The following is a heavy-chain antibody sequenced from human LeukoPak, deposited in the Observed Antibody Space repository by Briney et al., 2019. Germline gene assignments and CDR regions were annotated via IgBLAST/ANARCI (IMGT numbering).Heavy chain of an antibody. J-gene: IGHJ4*02. CDR3: ATGERMVRGDGVDY. V-gene: IGHV3-66*01. D-gene: IGHD3-10*01. CDR2: IYSGGST. Sequence: GGSLRLSCAASGFTVRNNYMSWVRQAPGKGLEWVSVIYSGGSTYYADSVKGRFTISRDNSKNTLYLQMNSLRAEDTAVYFCATGERMVRGDGVDYWGPGTLVTVPS. CDR1: GFTVRNNY.